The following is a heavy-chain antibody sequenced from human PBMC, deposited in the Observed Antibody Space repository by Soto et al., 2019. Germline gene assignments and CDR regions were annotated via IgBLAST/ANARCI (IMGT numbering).Heavy chain of an antibody. J-gene: IGHJ3*01. CDR2: INAGNGDT. CDR3: ARDHCFAGSCYDDAFDV. D-gene: IGHD2-15*01. CDR1: GYTFTDYS. V-gene: IGHV1-3*01. Sequence: QVQFVQSGAEVKKPGASVKVSCKASGYTFTDYSMHWVRQAPGQRLEWMGWINAGNGDTKYSQKFQDRVTITWDTSASTAYMELSSLRSEDTAVYYCARDHCFAGSCYDDAFDVWGQGTTVTVSS.